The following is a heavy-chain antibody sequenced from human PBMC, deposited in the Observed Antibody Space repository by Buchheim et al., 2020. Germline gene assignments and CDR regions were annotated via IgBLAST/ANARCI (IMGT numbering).Heavy chain of an antibody. V-gene: IGHV3-21*01. CDR1: GFTFSSYS. CDR2: ISSSSSYI. D-gene: IGHD3-10*01. CDR3: ARSAMVRGVSRYFDY. J-gene: IGHJ4*02. Sequence: EVQLVESGGGLVKPGGSLRLSCAASGFTFSSYSMNWVRQAPGKGLEWVSSISSSSSYIYYADSVKGRFTISRDNAKNSLYLQMNSLRAEDTAVYYCARSAMVRGVSRYFDYWGQGTL.